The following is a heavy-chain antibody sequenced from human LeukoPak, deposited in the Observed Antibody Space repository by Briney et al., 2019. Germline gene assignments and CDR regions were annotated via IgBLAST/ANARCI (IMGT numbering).Heavy chain of an antibody. J-gene: IGHJ6*02. D-gene: IGHD4-17*01. CDR3: ARGYGDYALDYYYYGMDV. CDR1: GGSISSYY. CDR2: IYYSGST. V-gene: IGHV4-59*01. Sequence: PSETLSLTCTVSGGSISSYYWSWIRQPPGKGLEWIGYIYYSGSTNYNPSLKSRVTISVDTSKNQFSLKLSSVTAADTAVYYCARGYGDYALDYYYYGMDVWGQGTTVTVSS.